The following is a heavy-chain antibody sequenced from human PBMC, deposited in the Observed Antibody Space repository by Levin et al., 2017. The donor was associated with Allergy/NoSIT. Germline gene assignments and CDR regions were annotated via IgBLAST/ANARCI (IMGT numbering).Heavy chain of an antibody. CDR2: IYYRSKWYN. CDR1: GDTVSSGSTA. D-gene: IGHD1-26*01. J-gene: IGHJ6*02. Sequence: RSQTLSLTCAISGDTVSSGSTAWNWIRQSPSRGLEWLGRIYYRSKWYNDYALSVESRITINPDTSKNQFSLQLNSVTPEDTAVYYCSRGYYRGSNYYYYGLDVWGQGSTVTVSS. V-gene: IGHV6-1*01. CDR3: SRGYYRGSNYYYYGLDV.